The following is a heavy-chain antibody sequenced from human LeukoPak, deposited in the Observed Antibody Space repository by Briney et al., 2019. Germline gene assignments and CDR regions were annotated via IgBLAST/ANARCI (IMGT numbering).Heavy chain of an antibody. J-gene: IGHJ1*01. Sequence: KPSQTLSLTCTVSGDSISSGDYYWSWIRQPAGKGLEWIGRISSSGSTNYNPSLKSRVTISVDTSKNQFSLKLSSVTAADTAVYYCARGRSYGHFQHWGQGTLVTVSS. CDR3: ARGRSYGHFQH. V-gene: IGHV4-61*02. CDR2: ISSSGST. D-gene: IGHD4-17*01. CDR1: GDSISSGDYY.